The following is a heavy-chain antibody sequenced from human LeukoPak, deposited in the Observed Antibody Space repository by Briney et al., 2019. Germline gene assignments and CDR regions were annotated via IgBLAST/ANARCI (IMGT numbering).Heavy chain of an antibody. CDR1: GGSISSGGYY. Sequence: PSQTLSLTCTVSGGSISSGGYYWSWIRQHPGKGLEWIGYIYSSGSTYYNPSLKSRVTISVDTSKNQFSLKLSSVTAADTAVYYCANNKGYCSSTSCYEPDWYFDLWGRGTLVTVSS. CDR2: IYSSGST. D-gene: IGHD2-2*01. V-gene: IGHV4-31*03. J-gene: IGHJ2*01. CDR3: ANNKGYCSSTSCYEPDWYFDL.